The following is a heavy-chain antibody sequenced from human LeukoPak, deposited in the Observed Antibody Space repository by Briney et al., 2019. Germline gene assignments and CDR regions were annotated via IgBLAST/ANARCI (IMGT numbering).Heavy chain of an antibody. CDR1: GGSISSYY. V-gene: IGHV4-59*12. CDR3: ARAPVEFSYRLFDF. D-gene: IGHD1-26*01. CDR2: IYSSGST. J-gene: IGHJ4*02. Sequence: TSETLSLTCTVSGGSISSYYWSWIRQPPGKGLEWIGYIYSSGSTNYNPSLKSRLTMSVDTSENQVSLKLSSVTAADTAVYYCARAPVEFSYRLFDFWGQGTLVAVSA.